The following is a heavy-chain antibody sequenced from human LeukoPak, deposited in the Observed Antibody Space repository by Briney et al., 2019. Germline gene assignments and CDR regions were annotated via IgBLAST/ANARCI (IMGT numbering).Heavy chain of an antibody. CDR1: AGSISNFH. CDR3: ARDGTGFLHLAF. J-gene: IGHJ4*02. D-gene: IGHD1-1*01. Sequence: SETLSLTCTVSAGSISNFHWSWTRQLPGKGLEWIGYIYYSGSTNYNPSLRSRITISLDTSKNQFSLRLSSVTAADTAVYYCARDGTGFLHLAFWGQGILVTVSS. V-gene: IGHV4-59*01. CDR2: IYYSGST.